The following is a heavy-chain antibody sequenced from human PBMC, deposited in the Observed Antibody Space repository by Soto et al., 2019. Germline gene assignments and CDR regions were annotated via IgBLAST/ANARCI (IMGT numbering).Heavy chain of an antibody. Sequence: PGGSLRLSCAASGFTFDDYTMHWVRQRPGKGLEWVSLVSWDSDNRIYADSVKCRFTISRDNINNSLFLQMNSLRAEDTAVDFCLKGATGAGFVFDFWGLGTIVTASS. D-gene: IGHD3-3*01. CDR1: GFTFDDYT. CDR3: LKGATGAGFVFDF. V-gene: IGHV3-43*01. CDR2: VSWDSDNR. J-gene: IGHJ3*01.